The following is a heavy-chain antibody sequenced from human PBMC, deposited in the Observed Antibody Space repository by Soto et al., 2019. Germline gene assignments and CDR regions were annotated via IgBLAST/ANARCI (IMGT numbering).Heavy chain of an antibody. D-gene: IGHD3-10*01. Sequence: EVQLLESGGGLVQPGGSLRVSCAGSGFTFNSYAMSWVRQAPGKGLEWVSAISGSGGSTYYADSVKGRFTISRDNSKNTLYLQMSSLRADDTAVYYCAKGGGGYAFDIWGQGTMVTVSS. V-gene: IGHV3-23*01. CDR1: GFTFNSYA. J-gene: IGHJ3*02. CDR2: ISGSGGST. CDR3: AKGGGGYAFDI.